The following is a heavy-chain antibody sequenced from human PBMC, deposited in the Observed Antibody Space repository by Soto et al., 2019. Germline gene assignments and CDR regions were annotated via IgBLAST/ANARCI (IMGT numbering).Heavy chain of an antibody. CDR1: GGTFSSYT. Sequence: QVQLVQSGAEVKKPGSSVKVSCKASGGTFSSYTISWVRQAPGQGLEWMGRIIPILGIANYAQKFQGRVTITADKSTSTAYMELSSLRSEDTAVYYCAGGYGDYVGRWFDPWGQGTLVTVSS. CDR2: IIPILGIA. J-gene: IGHJ5*02. V-gene: IGHV1-69*02. CDR3: AGGYGDYVGRWFDP. D-gene: IGHD4-17*01.